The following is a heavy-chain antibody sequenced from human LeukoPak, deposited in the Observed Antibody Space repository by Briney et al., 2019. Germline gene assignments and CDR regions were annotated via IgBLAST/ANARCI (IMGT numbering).Heavy chain of an antibody. V-gene: IGHV1-2*02. CDR1: VYTFTVYY. Sequence: GASVTVSCKASVYTFTVYYMHWVRQAPGPGLEWMGWINPNSGGTNYAQKFQGRVTMTRDTSISTAYMELSRLRSDDTAVYYCARGHPDYIAAAYYWGQGTLVTVSS. D-gene: IGHD6-13*01. CDR3: ARGHPDYIAAAYY. CDR2: INPNSGGT. J-gene: IGHJ4*02.